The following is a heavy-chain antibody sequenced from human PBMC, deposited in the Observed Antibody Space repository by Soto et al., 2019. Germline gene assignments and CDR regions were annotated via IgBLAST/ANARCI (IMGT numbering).Heavy chain of an antibody. J-gene: IGHJ6*02. Sequence: ASVKVSCKASGYTFTSYGISWVRQAPGQGLEWMGWISAYNGNTNYAQKLQGRVTMTTDTSTSTAYMELRSLRSDDTAVYYCARDGTADILTGYYPHYYYGMDVWGQGTTVTVSS. CDR3: ARDGTADILTGYYPHYYYGMDV. CDR1: GYTFTSYG. V-gene: IGHV1-18*01. D-gene: IGHD3-9*01. CDR2: ISAYNGNT.